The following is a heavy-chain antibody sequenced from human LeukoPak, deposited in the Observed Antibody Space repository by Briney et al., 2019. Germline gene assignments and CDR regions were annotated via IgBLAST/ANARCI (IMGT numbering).Heavy chain of an antibody. D-gene: IGHD5-18*01. CDR1: GYTFTSYA. J-gene: IGHJ2*01. CDR2: INAGNGNT. V-gene: IGHV1-3*01. CDR3: ARVGGYSYGYLDWYFDL. Sequence: ASVKVSCKASGYTFTSYAMHWVRQAPGQRLEWMGWINAGNGNTKYSQKFQGRVTITRDTSASAAYMELSSLRSEDTAVYYCARVGGYSYGYLDWYFDLWGRGTLVTVSS.